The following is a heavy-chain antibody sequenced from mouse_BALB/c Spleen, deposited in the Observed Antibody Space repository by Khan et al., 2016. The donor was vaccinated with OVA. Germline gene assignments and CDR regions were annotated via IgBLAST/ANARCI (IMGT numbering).Heavy chain of an antibody. V-gene: IGHV3-2*02. Sequence: EVQLVESGPGLVKPSQSLSLTCTVTGYSITSGYGWNWIRQFPGNKLEWMGYISYSGSTNYNPSLKSQISITRDTSKNQVFLQLNSVTTEDTATYYCARTARIKYWGQGTTLTVSS. CDR3: ARTARIKY. J-gene: IGHJ2*01. CDR2: ISYSGST. CDR1: GYSITSGYG. D-gene: IGHD1-2*01.